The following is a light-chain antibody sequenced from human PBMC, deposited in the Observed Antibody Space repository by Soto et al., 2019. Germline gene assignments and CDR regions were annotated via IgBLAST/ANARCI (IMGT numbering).Light chain of an antibody. Sequence: IRMTQSAATLSASVGDRVTITCRASQSIGRFLAWYQHQPGKAPKLLIYDASTLESGVPSRFSGTGSGTEFTFSITSLQPEDFGTYYCQQCYMGWTFGQGTKVDIK. V-gene: IGKV1-5*01. CDR1: QSIGRF. CDR2: DAS. J-gene: IGKJ1*01. CDR3: QQCYMGWT.